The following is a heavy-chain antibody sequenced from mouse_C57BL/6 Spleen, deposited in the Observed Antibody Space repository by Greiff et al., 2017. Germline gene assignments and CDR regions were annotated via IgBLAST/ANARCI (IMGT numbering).Heavy chain of an antibody. CDR1: GYSITSGYD. Sequence: EVKLVESGPGMVKPSQSLSLTCTVTGYSITSGYDWHWIRHFPGNKLEWMGYISYSGSTNYNPSLKSRISITHDTSKNHFFLKLNSVTTEDTATYYCASSSSGYYFDYWGQGTTLTVSS. V-gene: IGHV3-1*01. D-gene: IGHD1-1*01. CDR3: ASSSSGYYFDY. CDR2: ISYSGST. J-gene: IGHJ2*01.